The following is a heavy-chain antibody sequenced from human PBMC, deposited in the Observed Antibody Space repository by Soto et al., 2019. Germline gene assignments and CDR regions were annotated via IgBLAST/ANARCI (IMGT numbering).Heavy chain of an antibody. Sequence: SETLSLTCTVSGGSISSYYWSWIRQPPGEGLEWIGYIYYSGSTNYNPSLKSRVTISVDTSKNQFSLKLSSVTAADTAVYSCARVDISPGRSASVDCWSQGKVVT. V-gene: IGHV4-59*01. J-gene: IGHJ4*02. CDR2: IYYSGST. CDR1: GGSISSYY. D-gene: IGHD3-9*01. CDR3: ARVDISPGRSASVDC.